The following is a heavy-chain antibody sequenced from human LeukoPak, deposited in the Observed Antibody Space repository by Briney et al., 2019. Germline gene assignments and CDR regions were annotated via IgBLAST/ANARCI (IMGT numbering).Heavy chain of an antibody. V-gene: IGHV3-48*03. CDR2: ISSGGGTI. CDR3: ARVAYVSSGYCLDY. D-gene: IGHD3-22*01. J-gene: IGHJ4*02. Sequence: GGSLRLSCAASGFTFSSYEMNWVRQAPGKGLEWISYISSGGGTIYYADSVEGRFTISRDIAKNSLYLQMNTLRDEDTAVYYCARVAYVSSGYCLDYWGQGTLVTVSS. CDR1: GFTFSSYE.